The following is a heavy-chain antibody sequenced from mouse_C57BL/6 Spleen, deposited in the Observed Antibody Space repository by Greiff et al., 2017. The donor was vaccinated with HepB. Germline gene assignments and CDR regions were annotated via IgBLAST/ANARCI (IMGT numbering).Heavy chain of an antibody. CDR3: ARNYLYYYAMDY. J-gene: IGHJ4*01. CDR1: GYTFTSYW. D-gene: IGHD2-1*01. Sequence: QVQLQQPGAEFVKPGASVKMSCKASGYTFTSYWITWVKQRPGQGLEWIGDIYPGSGSTNYNEKFKSKATLTVDTSSSTAYMQLSSLTSEDSAVYYCARNYLYYYAMDYWGQGTSVTVSS. V-gene: IGHV1-55*01. CDR2: IYPGSGST.